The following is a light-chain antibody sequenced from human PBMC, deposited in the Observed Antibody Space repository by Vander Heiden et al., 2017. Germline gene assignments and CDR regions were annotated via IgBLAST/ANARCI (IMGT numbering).Light chain of an antibody. CDR1: SSDVGGYNY. Sequence: QSALTPPPSASGSPGPSVTISCTGTSSDVGGYNYVSWYQQHPGKAPKLMIYEVSKRPSGVPDRFSGSKSGNTASLTVSGLQAEDEADYYCSSYAGSNNLVFGGGTKLTGL. CDR3: SSYAGSNNLV. J-gene: IGLJ3*02. V-gene: IGLV2-8*01. CDR2: EVS.